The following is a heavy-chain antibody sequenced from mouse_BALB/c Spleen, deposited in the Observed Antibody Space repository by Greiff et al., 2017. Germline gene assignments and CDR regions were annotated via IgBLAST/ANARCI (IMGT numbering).Heavy chain of an antibody. CDR1: GFSLTGYG. J-gene: IGHJ3*01. CDR2: IWGDGST. D-gene: IGHD2-4*01. V-gene: IGHV2-6-7*01. CDR3: ARVMITTGGPFAY. Sequence: QVQLKESGPGLVAPSQSLSITCTVSGFSLTGYGVNWVRQPPGKGLEWLGMIWGDGSTDYNSALKSRLSISKDNSKSQVFLKMNSLQTDDTARYYCARVMITTGGPFAYWGQGTLVTVSA.